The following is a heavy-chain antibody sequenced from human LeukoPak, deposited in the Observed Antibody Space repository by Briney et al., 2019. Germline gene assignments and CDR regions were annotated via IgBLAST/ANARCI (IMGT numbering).Heavy chain of an antibody. CDR1: GGTFSSYA. CDR2: IIPIFGTA. J-gene: IGHJ4*02. Sequence: SVKVSCKASGGTFSSYAISWVRQAPGQGLEWMGGIIPIFGTANYAQKFQGRVTITADKSTSTAYMELSSLRSEDTAVYYCSRLGSLLTPFDYWGQGTLVTVSS. D-gene: IGHD3-16*01. V-gene: IGHV1-69*06. CDR3: SRLGSLLTPFDY.